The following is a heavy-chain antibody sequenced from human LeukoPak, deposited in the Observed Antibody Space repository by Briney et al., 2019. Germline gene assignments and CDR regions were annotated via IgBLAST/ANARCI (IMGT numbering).Heavy chain of an antibody. Sequence: ASVKVSCKASGYTFTGYYMHCVRQGPGQGLEWMGWINPNSGGTNYAQKFQGRVTMTRDTSISTAYMELSRLRSDDTAVYYCAREGAVAGTYDYWGQGTLVTVSS. CDR1: GYTFTGYY. CDR2: INPNSGGT. D-gene: IGHD6-19*01. CDR3: AREGAVAGTYDY. V-gene: IGHV1-2*02. J-gene: IGHJ4*02.